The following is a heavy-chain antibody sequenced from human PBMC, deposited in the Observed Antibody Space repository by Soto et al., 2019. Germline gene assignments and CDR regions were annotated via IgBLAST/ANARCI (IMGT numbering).Heavy chain of an antibody. D-gene: IGHD5-12*01. CDR1: GYSFTSYV. V-gene: IGHV1-3*01. J-gene: IGHJ5*02. Sequence: GASVKVSCKASGYSFTSYVMHWVRQAPGQRPEWMGWINVDNGNTKYSQKLQGRITMTRDSSASTAYMELSRLTYGDTAMYYCARAPDTVATNYFDPWGPGTLVTVSS. CDR3: ARAPDTVATNYFDP. CDR2: INVDNGNT.